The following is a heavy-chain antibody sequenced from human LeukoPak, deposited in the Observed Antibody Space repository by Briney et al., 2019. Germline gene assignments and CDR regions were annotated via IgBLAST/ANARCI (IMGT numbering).Heavy chain of an antibody. D-gene: IGHD1-26*01. J-gene: IGHJ3*02. CDR3: ARDSYGDDAFDI. CDR2: IYYSGST. V-gene: IGHV4-59*12. CDR1: GGSISSYY. Sequence: QVQLQESGPGLVKPSETLSLTCTVSGGSISSYYWSWIRQPPGKGLEWIGYIYYSGSTNYNPSLKSRVTISVDTSKNQFSLKLSSVTAADTAVYYCARDSYGDDAFDIWGQGTMVTVSS.